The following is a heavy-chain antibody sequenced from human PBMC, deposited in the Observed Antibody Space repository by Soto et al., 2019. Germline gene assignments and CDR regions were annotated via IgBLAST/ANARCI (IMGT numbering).Heavy chain of an antibody. Sequence: QVQLVESGGGVVQPGRSLRLSCAASGFTFSSYGMHWVRQAPGKGLEWVAVIWYDGSNKYYADSVKGRFTISRDNSKNTLYLQMNSLRAEDTAVYYCARDLTIFGVVIIWGMGSIRKDYGMDVWGQGTTVTVSS. J-gene: IGHJ6*02. CDR1: GFTFSSYG. CDR3: ARDLTIFGVVIIWGMGSIRKDYGMDV. V-gene: IGHV3-33*01. CDR2: IWYDGSNK. D-gene: IGHD3-3*01.